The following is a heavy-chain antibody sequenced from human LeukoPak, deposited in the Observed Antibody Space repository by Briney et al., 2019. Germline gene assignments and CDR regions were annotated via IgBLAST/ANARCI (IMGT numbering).Heavy chain of an antibody. D-gene: IGHD3-22*01. CDR3: ARVLFDSSGYYYEDWFDP. Sequence: PSETLSLTCTVSGGSISSYYWSWIRQPPGKGLEWIGYIYYSGSTYYNPSLKSRVTISVDTSKNQFSLKLSSVTAADTAVYYCARVLFDSSGYYYEDWFDPWGQGTLVTVSS. CDR2: IYYSGST. V-gene: IGHV4-59*12. J-gene: IGHJ5*02. CDR1: GGSISSYY.